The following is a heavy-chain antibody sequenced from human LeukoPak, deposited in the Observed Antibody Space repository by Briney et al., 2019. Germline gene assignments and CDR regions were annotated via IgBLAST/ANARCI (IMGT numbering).Heavy chain of an antibody. J-gene: IGHJ3*02. CDR3: ASLSVYYDSSGYQPPDAFDI. D-gene: IGHD3-22*01. CDR1: GYTFTDYY. V-gene: IGHV1-2*02. CDR2: INPNSGGT. Sequence: GASVKVSCKASGYTFTDYYMHWVRQAPGQGLEWMGWINPNSGGTNYAQKFQGRVTMTRDTSISTAYMELSRLRSDDTAVYYCASLSVYYDSSGYQPPDAFDIWGQGTMVTVSS.